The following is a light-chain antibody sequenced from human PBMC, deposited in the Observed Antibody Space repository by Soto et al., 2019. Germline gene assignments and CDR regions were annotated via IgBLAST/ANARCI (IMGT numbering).Light chain of an antibody. V-gene: IGKV3-15*01. CDR1: RSINTN. CDR3: QQYDFWPPVT. Sequence: EMVMKQSPATLSVSPGERATLSCRASRSINTNLAWYQQKPGQAPRLLIYAASTRATGLPARFSGSGSGTEFTLTITSLQSEDFAVYYCQQYDFWPPVTFGQGTRLEIK. CDR2: AAS. J-gene: IGKJ5*01.